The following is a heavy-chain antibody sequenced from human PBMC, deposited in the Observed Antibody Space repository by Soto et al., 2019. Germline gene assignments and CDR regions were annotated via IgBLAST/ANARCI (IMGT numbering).Heavy chain of an antibody. V-gene: IGHV1-18*01. CDR1: GYIFNSFG. Sequence: QVQLVQSGGEVKKPGASVKVSCKASGYIFNSFGISWVRQAPGQGLEWMGWISAYTGNTKYAQNFQGRVTMTTVTSTSTAYMELRSLRSDDTAVYYCARRWTTGESDDWGQGTLVTVSS. J-gene: IGHJ4*02. D-gene: IGHD4-17*01. CDR2: ISAYTGNT. CDR3: ARRWTTGESDD.